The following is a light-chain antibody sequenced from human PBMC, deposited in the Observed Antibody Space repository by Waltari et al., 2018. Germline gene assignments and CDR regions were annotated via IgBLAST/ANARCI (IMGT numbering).Light chain of an antibody. CDR2: AAS. V-gene: IGKV3-20*01. CDR1: QSVSNY. Sequence: SCRASQSVSNYLAWYQQKPGQAPRLLIYAASSRASGVPSRFSGSGSGTDFSLTISRLQPEDFAVYYCQNYVRVPGTFGQGTKVEIK. J-gene: IGKJ1*01. CDR3: QNYVRVPGT.